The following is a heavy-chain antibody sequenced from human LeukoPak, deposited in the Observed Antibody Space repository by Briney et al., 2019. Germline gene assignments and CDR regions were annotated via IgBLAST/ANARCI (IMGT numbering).Heavy chain of an antibody. J-gene: IGHJ4*02. D-gene: IGHD4-17*01. Sequence: PSETLSLTCAVYGGSFSGYYWSWIRQPPGKGLEWIGEINHSGSTNYNPSLKSRVTISVDTSKNQFSLKLSSVTAADTAVYYCARVVDYGDYPYYFDYWGQGTLVTVSS. CDR3: ARVVDYGDYPYYFDY. CDR1: GGSFSGYY. V-gene: IGHV4-34*01. CDR2: INHSGST.